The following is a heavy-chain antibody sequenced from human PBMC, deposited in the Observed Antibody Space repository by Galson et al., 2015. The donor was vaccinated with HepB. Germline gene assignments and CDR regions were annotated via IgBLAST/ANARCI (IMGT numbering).Heavy chain of an antibody. D-gene: IGHD1-26*01. Sequence: SLRLSCAVSGFPFSSYSMKWVRQAPGKGLEWVSSISSSSSYIYYADSVKGRFTISRDNGKKSLYLQMKSLRAEDTAVYYCARGAVGQSGGQGTLVTVSS. CDR3: ARGAVGQS. CDR2: ISSSSSYI. J-gene: IGHJ4*02. V-gene: IGHV3-21*04. CDR1: GFPFSSYS.